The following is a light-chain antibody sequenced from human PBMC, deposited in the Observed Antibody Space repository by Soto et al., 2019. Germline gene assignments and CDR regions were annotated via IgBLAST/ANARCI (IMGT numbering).Light chain of an antibody. Sequence: EIVMTQSPATLSVYPGEKATLSCTASQSVSSNLAWYQQKPGQAPRLLIYGASTRATGIPARFSGSGSGTEFTLTNSSLQSEDFAVYYSQHYNNSPLPLTFGGGTKVEIK. CDR1: QSVSSN. CDR3: QHYNNSPLPLT. CDR2: GAS. V-gene: IGKV3-15*01. J-gene: IGKJ4*02.